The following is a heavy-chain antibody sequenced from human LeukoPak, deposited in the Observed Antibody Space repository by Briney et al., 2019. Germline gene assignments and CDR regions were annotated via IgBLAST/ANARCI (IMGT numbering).Heavy chain of an antibody. D-gene: IGHD2-2*02. CDR2: LYYSGST. Sequence: TSETLSLTCTVSSYSISSYYWTWIRQPPGKGLEWIGCLYYSGSTNYNPSLKSRVTISVDTSKNQFSLKLSSVTAADTAVYYCARGLYNWFDPWGQGTLVTVSS. CDR3: ARGLYNWFDP. CDR1: SYSISSYY. J-gene: IGHJ5*02. V-gene: IGHV4-59*12.